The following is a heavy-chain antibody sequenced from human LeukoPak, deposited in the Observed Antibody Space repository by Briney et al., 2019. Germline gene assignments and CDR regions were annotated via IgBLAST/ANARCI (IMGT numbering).Heavy chain of an antibody. CDR1: GFTFSISW. CDR2: IKEDGTET. Sequence: GGSLRLSCAASGFTFSISWMSWVRLAPGKGLEWVANIKEDGTETYYVDSVKGRFTISRDNAKNSLYLQMNSLRVEDTAVYYCAKEGRSLQTYWGQGTLVTVSS. CDR3: AKEGRSLQTY. D-gene: IGHD5-24*01. J-gene: IGHJ4*02. V-gene: IGHV3-7*03.